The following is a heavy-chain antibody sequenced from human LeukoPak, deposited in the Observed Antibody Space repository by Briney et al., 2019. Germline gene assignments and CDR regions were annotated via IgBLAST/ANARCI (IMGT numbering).Heavy chain of an antibody. J-gene: IGHJ3*02. V-gene: IGHV3-23*01. Sequence: PGGSLRLSCAASGFNFNNYVMNWVRQAPGKGLEWVSGISGSGSSTYYADSAKGRFTISRDNFRNTMYLQMNSLRAEDMAVYYCAREYSSSSGRAFDIWGQGTMVTVSS. D-gene: IGHD6-6*01. CDR2: ISGSGSST. CDR3: AREYSSSSGRAFDI. CDR1: GFNFNNYV.